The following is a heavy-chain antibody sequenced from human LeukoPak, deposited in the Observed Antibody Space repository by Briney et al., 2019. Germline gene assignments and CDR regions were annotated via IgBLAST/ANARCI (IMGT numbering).Heavy chain of an antibody. CDR2: IYYSGST. D-gene: IGHD3-22*01. CDR1: GGSISSGDYY. Sequence: SETLSLTCTVSGGSISSGDYYWSWIRQPPGKGLEWIGYIYYSGSTYDNPSLKSRVTISVDTSKNQFSLKLSSVTAADTAVYYCARARVYHYDSSGYYSGHYAFDIWGQGTMVTVSS. CDR3: ARARVYHYDSSGYYSGHYAFDI. J-gene: IGHJ3*02. V-gene: IGHV4-30-4*01.